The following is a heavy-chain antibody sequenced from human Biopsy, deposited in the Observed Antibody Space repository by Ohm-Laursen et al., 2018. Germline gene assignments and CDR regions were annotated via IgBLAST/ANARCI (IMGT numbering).Heavy chain of an antibody. CDR1: GYSFTSYY. J-gene: IGHJ4*02. CDR2: INPSGSTT. D-gene: IGHD6-19*01. Sequence: ASVKVSCKASGYSFTSYYMHWVRQAPGQGLEWMGMINPSGSTTSYPQIFKGRVTMTRDTSKSTVYMELSSLRSADTAVYFCARNTGWYGDLYYFDYWGQGTLVTVSS. V-gene: IGHV1-46*01. CDR3: ARNTGWYGDLYYFDY.